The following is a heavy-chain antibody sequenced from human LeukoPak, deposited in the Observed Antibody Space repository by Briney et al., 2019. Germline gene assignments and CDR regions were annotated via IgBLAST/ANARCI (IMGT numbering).Heavy chain of an antibody. CDR1: GFTFSDHW. CDR2: ISDSGGRT. CDR3: DGADF. D-gene: IGHD3-16*01. Sequence: GGSLRLSCAASGFTFSDHWMSWVRQAPGKGLEWVSTISDSGGRTHHADSVKGRFTISRDNSKSTLYLQMNSLRPEDTAVYYCDGADFWGQGTLVTVSS. J-gene: IGHJ4*02. V-gene: IGHV3-23*01.